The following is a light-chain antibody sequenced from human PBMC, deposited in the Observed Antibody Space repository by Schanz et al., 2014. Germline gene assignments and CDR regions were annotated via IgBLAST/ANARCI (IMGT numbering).Light chain of an antibody. CDR1: QSISIW. CDR2: EAS. Sequence: DIQMTQSPSTLSASVGARVTITCRASQSISIWLAWYQQRAGRAPRLLIYEASTLEIGVPSRFSGSGSGTEFTLTISSLQPDDFATYHCQQYNDNFMYSFGQGTKLESK. CDR3: QQYNDNFMYS. V-gene: IGKV1-5*03. J-gene: IGKJ2*03.